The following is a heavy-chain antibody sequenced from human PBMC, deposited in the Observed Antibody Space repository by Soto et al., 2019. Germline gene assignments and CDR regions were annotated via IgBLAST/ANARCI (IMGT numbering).Heavy chain of an antibody. J-gene: IGHJ6*04. D-gene: IGHD6-13*01. CDR3: VPLRIAAGTPYYYYGMDF. V-gene: IGHV1-18*04. CDR2: ISAYNGNT. Sequence: ASVKVSCKASGYTFTSYGISWVRQAPGQGLEWMGWISAYNGNTNYAQKLQGRVTMTTDTSTSTAYMELRSLRSEDTAVYYCVPLRIAAGTPYYYYGMDFWGKGTTVTVSS. CDR1: GYTFTSYG.